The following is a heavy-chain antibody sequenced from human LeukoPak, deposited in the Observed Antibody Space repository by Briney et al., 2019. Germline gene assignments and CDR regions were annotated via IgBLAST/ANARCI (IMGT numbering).Heavy chain of an antibody. CDR2: INHSGST. Sequence: LETLSLTCAVYGGSFSGYCWSWIRQPPGKGLEWIGEINHSGSTNYNPSLKSRVTISVDTSKNQFSLKLSSVTAADTAVYYCARGGMVRGVIHDYWGQGTLVTVSS. J-gene: IGHJ4*02. V-gene: IGHV4-34*01. CDR1: GGSFSGYC. CDR3: ARGGMVRGVIHDY. D-gene: IGHD3-10*01.